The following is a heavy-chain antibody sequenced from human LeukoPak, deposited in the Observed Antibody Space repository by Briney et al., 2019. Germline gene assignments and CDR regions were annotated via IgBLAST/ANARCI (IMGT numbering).Heavy chain of an antibody. CDR3: TTDLRYFDRTGFAFDV. Sequence: GGSLRLSCAASGFTFSSYSMNWVRQAPGKGLEWVSYISSSSSTIYYADSVKGRFTISRDNAKNSLYLQMNSLKTDDTAVYYCTTDLRYFDRTGFAFDVWGQGTLVTVSS. J-gene: IGHJ3*01. CDR2: ISSSSSTI. CDR1: GFTFSSYS. D-gene: IGHD3-9*01. V-gene: IGHV3-48*01.